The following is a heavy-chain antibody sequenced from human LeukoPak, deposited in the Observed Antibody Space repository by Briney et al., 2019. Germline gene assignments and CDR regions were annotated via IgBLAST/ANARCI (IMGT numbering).Heavy chain of an antibody. CDR1: GFSFSSYE. J-gene: IGHJ4*02. V-gene: IGHV3-48*03. D-gene: IGHD2-15*01. CDR2: ISSSGSAI. Sequence: GGSLRLARAAYGFSFSSYEMNWDRQAPGKGLEWVSYISSSGSAIFYADSVKGRFTISRDNAKNSLFLQMNSLRAEDTAFYYCASKGGFDDWGQGTLVTVSS. CDR3: ASKGGFDD.